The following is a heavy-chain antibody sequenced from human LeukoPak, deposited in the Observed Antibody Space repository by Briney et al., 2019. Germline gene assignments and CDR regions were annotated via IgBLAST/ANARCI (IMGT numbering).Heavy chain of an antibody. V-gene: IGHV3-30*02. CDR1: GFTFSSYG. CDR2: IRYDGSNK. D-gene: IGHD6-25*01. CDR3: AKQGRIAASKAYVDDAFDI. J-gene: IGHJ3*02. Sequence: PGGSLRLSCAASGFTFSSYGMHWVRQAPGKGLEWVAFIRYDGSNKYYVDSVKVRFTISRDNYKNPLYLQMNSLRAEDTAVYYCAKQGRIAASKAYVDDAFDIWGQGTMVTVSS.